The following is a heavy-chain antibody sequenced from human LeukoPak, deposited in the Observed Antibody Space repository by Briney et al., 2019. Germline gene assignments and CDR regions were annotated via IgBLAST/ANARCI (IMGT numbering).Heavy chain of an antibody. J-gene: IGHJ2*01. CDR1: GFTFSSYD. CDR2: SGGDGGST. V-gene: IGHV3-23*01. Sequence: GVLILSCAASGFTFSSYDMSWVGRAPGKGGQWVSASGGDGGSTYADSVKGRFTISRDNSKNTLYLQMNRLRAEDTATYYCAKALNYWYFDLWGRGNLVTVSS. CDR3: AKALNYWYFDL.